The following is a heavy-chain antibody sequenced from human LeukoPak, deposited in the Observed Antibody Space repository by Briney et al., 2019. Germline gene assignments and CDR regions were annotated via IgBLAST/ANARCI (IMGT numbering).Heavy chain of an antibody. Sequence: SGPALVKPTQTLTLTCTFSGFSLSTSGMCVSWIRQPPGKALEWLARIDWDDDKYYSTSLKTRLTISKDTSKNQVVLTMTNMDPVDTATYYCARTHYYDSSGYYYVADYWGQGTLVTVSS. CDR2: IDWDDDK. CDR3: ARTHYYDSSGYYYVADY. CDR1: GFSLSTSGMC. D-gene: IGHD3-22*01. V-gene: IGHV2-70*11. J-gene: IGHJ4*02.